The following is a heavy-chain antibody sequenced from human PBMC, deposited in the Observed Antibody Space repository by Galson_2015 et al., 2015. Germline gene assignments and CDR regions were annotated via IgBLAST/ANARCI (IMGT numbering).Heavy chain of an antibody. V-gene: IGHV3-33*01. J-gene: IGHJ5*02. CDR3: VRNREATTTTYLDP. Sequence: SLRLSCAASGFALTSYGMHWVRQAPGKGLEWVAIIYSDDSQRYYGESVKGRFTISRDISKNTLFLQMNSLTAEDTAVYYCVRNREATTTTYLDPWGQGTLVTVSS. CDR1: GFALTSYG. CDR2: IYSDDSQR. D-gene: IGHD1-26*01.